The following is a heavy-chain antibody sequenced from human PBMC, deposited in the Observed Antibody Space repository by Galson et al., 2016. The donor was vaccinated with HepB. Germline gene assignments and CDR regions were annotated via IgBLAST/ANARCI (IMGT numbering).Heavy chain of an antibody. V-gene: IGHV3-11*04. D-gene: IGHD2-21*01. CDR3: ARGTGDSYRLDY. Sequence: SLRLSCAASGFTFSDYFMSWIRQAPGKGLEWVSYISSSGSTIYYADSVKGRFTIPRDNAKNSLYLQMNSLRAEDTAVYYCARGTGDSYRLDYWGQGTLVTVSS. CDR2: ISSSGSTI. CDR1: GFTFSDYF. J-gene: IGHJ4*02.